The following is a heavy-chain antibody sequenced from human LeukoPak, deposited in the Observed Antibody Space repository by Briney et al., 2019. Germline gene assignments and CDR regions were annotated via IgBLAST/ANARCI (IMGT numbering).Heavy chain of an antibody. CDR1: GFTFRNYH. J-gene: IGHJ3*02. Sequence: GGSLRLSCAASGFTFRNYHMNWVRQAPGKGLEWISSITSSGDYIYYADSLKGRLTISRDNAKNSLYLQMHSLTVDDTGVYYCARDRSGTQDEDDAFDIWGQGTAVIVSS. CDR3: ARDRSGTQDEDDAFDI. CDR2: ITSSGDYI. V-gene: IGHV3-21*06. D-gene: IGHD1-14*01.